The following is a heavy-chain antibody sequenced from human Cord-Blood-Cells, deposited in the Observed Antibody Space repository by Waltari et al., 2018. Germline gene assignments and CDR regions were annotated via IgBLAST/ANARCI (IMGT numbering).Heavy chain of an antibody. J-gene: IGHJ6*02. CDR1: GYTLTELS. Sequence: QVQLVQSGAAVKKPGASVKVSCKVSGYTLTELSMTWVRQAPGNGHEWMGGFDPEEGETIYAQKFQGRVTMTEDTSTDTAYMELSSLRSEDTAVYYCATGEPYGSGSYYYYYGMDVWGQGTTVTVSS. CDR3: ATGEPYGSGSYYYYYGMDV. V-gene: IGHV1-24*01. CDR2: FDPEEGET. D-gene: IGHD3-10*01.